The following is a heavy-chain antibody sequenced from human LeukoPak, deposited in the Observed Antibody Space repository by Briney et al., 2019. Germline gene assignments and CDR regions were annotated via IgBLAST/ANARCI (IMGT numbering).Heavy chain of an antibody. CDR3: ARHPLCSYSSGWYYGMDV. D-gene: IGHD6-19*01. Sequence: SETLSLTCTVSGGSISSSSYYWGWLRQPPGKGLEWIGSIYYSGSTYYNPSLKSRVTISVDTSKNQFSLKLSSVTAADTAVYYWARHPLCSYSSGWYYGMDVWGQGTTVTVSS. J-gene: IGHJ6*02. CDR2: IYYSGST. CDR1: GGSISSSSYY. V-gene: IGHV4-39*01.